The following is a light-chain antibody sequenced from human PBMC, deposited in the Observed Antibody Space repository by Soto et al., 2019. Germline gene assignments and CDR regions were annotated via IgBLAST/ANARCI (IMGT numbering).Light chain of an antibody. CDR1: QSVTSN. CDR3: QQCDNWPWT. CDR2: GAS. J-gene: IGKJ1*01. Sequence: EIVMTQSPATLSVSPGERATLSCRASQSVTSNLVWYQQKPGQAPRLLIYGASTRATDIPARFSGSGSGTEFTLIISSLQSEDFAVYYCQQCDNWPWTFGQGTKVEIK. V-gene: IGKV3-15*01.